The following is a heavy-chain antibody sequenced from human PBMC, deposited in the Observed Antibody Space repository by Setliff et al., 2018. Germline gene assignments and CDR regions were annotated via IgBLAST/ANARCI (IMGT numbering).Heavy chain of an antibody. V-gene: IGHV4-39*07. D-gene: IGHD2-15*01. CDR3: ARILGYCSGGSCYVPY. Sequence: SETLSLTCTVSGGSISSSNYYWGWIRQPPGKGLEWMGNIYYGGSAYYNPSLKSRVTISVDTSKNQFSLKLSSVTAADTAMYYCARILGYCSGGSCYVPYWGQGTLVTVSS. J-gene: IGHJ4*02. CDR2: IYYGGSA. CDR1: GGSISSSNYY.